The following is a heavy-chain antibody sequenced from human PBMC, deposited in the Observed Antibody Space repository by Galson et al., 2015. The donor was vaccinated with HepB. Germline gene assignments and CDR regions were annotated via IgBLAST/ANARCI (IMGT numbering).Heavy chain of an antibody. D-gene: IGHD5/OR15-5a*01. V-gene: IGHV3-30-3*01. Sequence: SLRLSCAASGFTFRTCAMHWVRQAPGKRLEWVGVITDDGSDKFHADSVKGRFTISRDNSMHTLYLQMNSLRIEDTGVYYCARGGRTVSTLWAASDFWGQGTMVTVS. CDR2: ITDDGSDK. J-gene: IGHJ3*01. CDR1: GFTFRTCA. CDR3: ARGGRTVSTLWAASDF.